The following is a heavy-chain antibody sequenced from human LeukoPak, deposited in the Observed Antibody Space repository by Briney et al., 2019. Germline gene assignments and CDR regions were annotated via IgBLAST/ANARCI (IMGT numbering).Heavy chain of an antibody. Sequence: GGSLRLSCAASGFTFDDYGMSWVRQAPGKGLEWVSGINWNGGSTGYADSVKGRFTISRDNAKNSLYPQMNSLRAEDTALYYCARERDTMIVVVTRAFDIWGQGTMVTVSS. CDR1: GFTFDDYG. D-gene: IGHD3-22*01. CDR2: INWNGGST. V-gene: IGHV3-20*04. J-gene: IGHJ3*02. CDR3: ARERDTMIVVVTRAFDI.